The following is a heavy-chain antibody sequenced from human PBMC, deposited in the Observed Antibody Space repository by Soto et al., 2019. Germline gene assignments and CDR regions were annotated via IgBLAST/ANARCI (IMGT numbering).Heavy chain of an antibody. CDR1: GYTLTSYA. Sequence: ASVKVSCKASGYTLTSYAMHWVRQAPGQRLEWMGWINAGNGNTKYSQKFQGRVTITRDTSASTAYMELSSLRSEDTAVYYCARAPFLYYYYGMDVWGQGTTVTVSS. J-gene: IGHJ6*02. CDR3: ARAPFLYYYYGMDV. V-gene: IGHV1-3*01. CDR2: INAGNGNT.